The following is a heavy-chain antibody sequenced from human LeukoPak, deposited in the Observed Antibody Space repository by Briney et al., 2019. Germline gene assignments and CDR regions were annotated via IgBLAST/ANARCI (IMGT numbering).Heavy chain of an antibody. V-gene: IGHV3-15*01. J-gene: IGHJ4*02. D-gene: IGHD4-17*01. CDR3: TIGWRYGDYPDY. CDR1: GFTFSRAW. Sequence: GGSLRLSCAASGFTFSRAWMTWVRQAPGKGPEWVGRIKTESDGGATDYAAPVKGRFTISRDDSKSTLYLQINSLRTEDTAVYCCTIGWRYGDYPDYWGQGTLVTVSS. CDR2: IKTESDGGAT.